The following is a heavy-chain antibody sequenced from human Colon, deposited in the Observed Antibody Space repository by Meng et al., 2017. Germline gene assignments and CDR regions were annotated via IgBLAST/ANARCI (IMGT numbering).Heavy chain of an antibody. J-gene: IGHJ4*02. CDR2: VYWDDDR. CDR3: ARRRNYYDNSALDY. Sequence: TMQQSRPSLAKPTQTLTLMCTFSGFSLSTRGVGVAWIRQPPGKALEWLALVYWDDDRRYSQSLKSRLNIIKDNSKNPVVLTMSNMNPVDKATYLYARRRNYYDNSALDYWGQGTLVTVSS. V-gene: IGHV2-5*02. D-gene: IGHD3-22*01. CDR1: GFSLSTRGVG.